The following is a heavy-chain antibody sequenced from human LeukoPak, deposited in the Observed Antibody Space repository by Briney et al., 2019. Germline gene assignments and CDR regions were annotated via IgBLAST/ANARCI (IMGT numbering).Heavy chain of an antibody. CDR1: GFTLSNYA. V-gene: IGHV3-23*01. Sequence: GGSLRLSCAASGFTLSNYAMSWVRQAPGKGLEWVSAISGSGGSTYYADSVKGRFSFSRDNSKNTLYLQMNNLRAEDTAVYYCAKRYGTGSYYFDCWGQGTLVTVSP. D-gene: IGHD3-10*01. CDR3: AKRYGTGSYYFDC. J-gene: IGHJ4*02. CDR2: ISGSGGST.